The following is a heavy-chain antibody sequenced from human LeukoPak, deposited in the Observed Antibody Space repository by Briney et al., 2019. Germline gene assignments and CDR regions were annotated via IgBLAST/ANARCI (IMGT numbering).Heavy chain of an antibody. CDR2: ISAYNGNT. CDR3: ARGGYYDILTGYETVDAFDI. CDR1: GYTFTRYA. J-gene: IGHJ3*02. D-gene: IGHD3-9*01. V-gene: IGHV1-18*01. Sequence: ASVKVSCKASGYTFTRYAITWVRQTPGQGPEWMGRISAYNGNTNYAQKLQGRVTMTTDTYTSTAYMELRSLRSDDTAVYYCARGGYYDILTGYETVDAFDIWGQGTMVTVSS.